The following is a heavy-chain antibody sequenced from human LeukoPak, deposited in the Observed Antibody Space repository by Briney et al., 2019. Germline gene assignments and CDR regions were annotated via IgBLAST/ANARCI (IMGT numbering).Heavy chain of an antibody. V-gene: IGHV4-39*07. CDR2: INHSGST. J-gene: IGHJ4*02. D-gene: IGHD3-10*01. CDR3: ARRPYYGSGSYYKGRENKVFDY. Sequence: SETLSLTCTVSGGSISSSSYYWGWIRQPPGKGLEWIGEINHSGSTNYNPSLKSRVTISVDTSKNQFSLKLSSVTAADTAVYYCARRPYYGSGSYYKGRENKVFDYWGQGTLVTVSS. CDR1: GGSISSSSYY.